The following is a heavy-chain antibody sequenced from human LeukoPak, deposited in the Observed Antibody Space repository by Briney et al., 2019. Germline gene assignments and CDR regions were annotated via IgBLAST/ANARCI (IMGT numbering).Heavy chain of an antibody. CDR2: IIPIFGTA. CDR3: ARDDKIQEGVQCDW. CDR1: GGTFSSYA. D-gene: IGHD2-21*01. V-gene: IGHV1-69*05. J-gene: IGHJ4*02. Sequence: ASVKVSCKASGGTFSSYAISWVRQAPGQGLEWMGRIIPIFGTANYAQKFQGRVTITTDESTSTAYMELSSLRSEDTAVYYCARDDKIQEGVQCDWWGQGTLVTVSS.